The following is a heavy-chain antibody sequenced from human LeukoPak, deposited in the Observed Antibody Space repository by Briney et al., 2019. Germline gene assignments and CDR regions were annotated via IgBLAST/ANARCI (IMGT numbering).Heavy chain of an antibody. CDR2: ISSSSSYI. Sequence: GGSLRLSCAASGFTFSDYWMHWVRQAPGKGLEWVSSISSSSSYIYYADSVKGRFTISRDNAKNSLYLQMNSLRAEDTAVYYCARDLFDYGGNSDYWGQGTLVTVSS. J-gene: IGHJ4*02. CDR1: GFTFSDYW. V-gene: IGHV3-21*01. CDR3: ARDLFDYGGNSDY. D-gene: IGHD4-23*01.